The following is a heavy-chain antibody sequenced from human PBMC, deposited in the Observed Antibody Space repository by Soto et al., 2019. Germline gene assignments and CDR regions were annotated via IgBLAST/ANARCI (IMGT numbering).Heavy chain of an antibody. D-gene: IGHD2-15*01. CDR1: GGTFSSYA. V-gene: IGHV1-18*01. CDR2: ISAHSGNT. CDR3: ARVNRCVVSCPGNTEYYYGMDV. J-gene: IGHJ6*02. Sequence: ASVKVSCSASGGTFSSYAISWGRQSPEQGLEWMGLISAHSGNTHYAQKIQGRVTMTTDTCTSTAYMDLRSLSSDDTDVYYCARVNRCVVSCPGNTEYYYGMDVWRQGTTVTVSS.